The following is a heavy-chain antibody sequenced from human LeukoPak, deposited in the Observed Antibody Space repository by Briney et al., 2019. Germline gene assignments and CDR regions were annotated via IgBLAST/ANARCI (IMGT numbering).Heavy chain of an antibody. CDR2: ISSSGSTI. CDR3: ARDGSTALLPLYYYYMDV. V-gene: IGHV3-11*04. Sequence: PGGSLRLSCAASGVTVSSNYMSWVRQAPGKGLEWVSYISSSGSTIYYADSVKGRFTISRDNAKNSPYLQMNSLRAEDTAVYYCARDGSTALLPLYYYYMDVWGKGTTVTVSS. J-gene: IGHJ6*03. CDR1: GVTVSSNY. D-gene: IGHD1-7*01.